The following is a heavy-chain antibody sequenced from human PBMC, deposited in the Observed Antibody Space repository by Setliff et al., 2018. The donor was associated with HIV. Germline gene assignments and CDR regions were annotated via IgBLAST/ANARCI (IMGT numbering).Heavy chain of an antibody. CDR1: GYTFTGYY. V-gene: IGHV1-2*02. Sequence: ASVKVSCKASGYTFTGYYIHWVRQAPGQGLEWMGWINPNSGGTNYAQRFQDGVTMTRDTSISTAYMELSRLKSDDTAVYYCARDRISSTWYPGNWFDPWGQGTLVTVSS. CDR2: INPNSGGT. CDR3: ARDRISSTWYPGNWFDP. D-gene: IGHD6-13*01. J-gene: IGHJ5*02.